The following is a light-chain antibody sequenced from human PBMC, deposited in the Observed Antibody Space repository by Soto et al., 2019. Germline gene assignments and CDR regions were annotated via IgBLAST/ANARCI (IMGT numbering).Light chain of an antibody. CDR3: GSYAGSNNV. Sequence: QSALTQPASVSGSPGQSITISCTGTSSDVGGYNYVSWYQQYPGKAPKLMIYDVTNRPSGVSNRFSGSKSGNTASLTISGLQAEDEADYYCGSYAGSNNVFGTGTKVTVL. CDR1: SSDVGGYNY. V-gene: IGLV2-14*01. J-gene: IGLJ1*01. CDR2: DVT.